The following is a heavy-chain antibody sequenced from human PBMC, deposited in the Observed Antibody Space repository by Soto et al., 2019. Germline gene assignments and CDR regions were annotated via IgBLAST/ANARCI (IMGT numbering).Heavy chain of an antibody. CDR3: ARDLEYSSSQADT. J-gene: IGHJ5*02. D-gene: IGHD6-6*01. CDR2: IIPIFGTA. Sequence: ASVKVSCKASGGTFSSYAISWVRQAPGQGLEWMGGIIPIFGTANYAQKFQGRVTITADESTSTAYMELSSLRSEDTAVYYCARDLEYSSSQADTWGQGTLVTVSS. CDR1: GGTFSSYA. V-gene: IGHV1-69*13.